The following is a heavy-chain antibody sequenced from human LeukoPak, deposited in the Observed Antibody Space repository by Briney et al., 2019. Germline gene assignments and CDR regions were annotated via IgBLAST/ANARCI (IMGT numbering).Heavy chain of an antibody. J-gene: IGHJ3*02. CDR3: ARGRDYYDSSGYYGDAFDI. Sequence: SETLSLTCAVYGGSLSGYYWSWIRQPPGRGLEWIGEINHSGSTNYNPSLKSRVTISVDTSKNQFSLKLSSVTAADTAVYYCARGRDYYDSSGYYGDAFDIWGQGTMVTVSS. CDR2: INHSGST. D-gene: IGHD3-22*01. V-gene: IGHV4-34*01. CDR1: GGSLSGYY.